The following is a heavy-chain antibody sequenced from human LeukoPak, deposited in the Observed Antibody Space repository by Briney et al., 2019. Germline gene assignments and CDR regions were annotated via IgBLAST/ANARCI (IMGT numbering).Heavy chain of an antibody. Sequence: PGGSLRLSCAASGFTFSSYWMSWVRQAPGKGLGWVANIKQDGSEKYYVDSVKGRFTISRDNAKNSLYLQMNSLRAEDTAVYYCASSGYSYADFDYWGQGTLVTVSS. D-gene: IGHD5-18*01. J-gene: IGHJ4*02. V-gene: IGHV3-7*01. CDR2: IKQDGSEK. CDR1: GFTFSSYW. CDR3: ASSGYSYADFDY.